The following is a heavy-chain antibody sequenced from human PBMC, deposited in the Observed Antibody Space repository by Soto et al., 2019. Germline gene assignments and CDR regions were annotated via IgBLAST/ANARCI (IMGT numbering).Heavy chain of an antibody. J-gene: IGHJ4*02. V-gene: IGHV3-49*03. CDR2: SRSKGYGGTT. D-gene: IGHD5-12*01. CDR3: TRGMYTDYETAPLFFDF. Sequence: GGSLRLSCTTSGLTFGAYALSWFRQAPGKGLEWVGFSRSKGYGGTTEFAASVRGRFTISRDDSNSIAYLQMNSLKTEDTAVYYCTRGMYTDYETAPLFFDFWGQGTMVTVSS. CDR1: GLTFGAYA.